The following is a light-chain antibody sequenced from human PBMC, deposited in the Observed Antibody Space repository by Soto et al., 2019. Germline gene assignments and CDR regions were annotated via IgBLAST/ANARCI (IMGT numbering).Light chain of an antibody. V-gene: IGKV1-5*01. CDR1: QSVSNW. Sequence: DIQMTQSPSTLSASVGDRVTITCRASQSVSNWLAWYQQKRGKAPELLIYDASSLKSGVPSRFSGIESGKEFTLTFRSLRPEDFAPYYTQKYITYPASGQGPKVKIK. CDR2: DAS. J-gene: IGKJ1*01. CDR3: QKYITYPA.